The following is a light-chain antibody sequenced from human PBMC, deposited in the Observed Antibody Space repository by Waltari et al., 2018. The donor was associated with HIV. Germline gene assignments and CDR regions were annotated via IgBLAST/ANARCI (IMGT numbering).Light chain of an antibody. Sequence: DIVMTQSPESLAVSLGERATINCKSSQSVLYSSNNKNYLAWYQQKPGQPPKLLIYWASTRESVVPDRFSGSGSGTDFTLTISSLQTEDVAVYYGQQYYSNSYTFGQGTKLEIK. CDR2: WAS. J-gene: IGKJ2*01. CDR1: QSVLYSSNNKNY. CDR3: QQYYSNSYT. V-gene: IGKV4-1*01.